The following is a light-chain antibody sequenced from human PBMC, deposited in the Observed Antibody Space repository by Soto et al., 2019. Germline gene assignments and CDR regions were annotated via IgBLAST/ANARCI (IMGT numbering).Light chain of an antibody. Sequence: SYELTQPPSVSVAPGQTAMITCGGNDIGSKTVHWYQQRPVQAPMLVVYDDRDRPSGIPERFSGSNSGSTATLTISRVEAGDEADYYCQVWDRSNNHVLFGGGTNLTVL. CDR2: DDR. V-gene: IGLV3-21*02. J-gene: IGLJ3*02. CDR3: QVWDRSNNHVL. CDR1: DIGSKT.